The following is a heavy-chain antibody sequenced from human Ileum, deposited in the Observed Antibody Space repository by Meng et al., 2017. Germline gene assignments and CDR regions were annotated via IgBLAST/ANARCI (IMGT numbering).Heavy chain of an antibody. CDR2: TKSSAGTP. Sequence: VELVESGGSLVKPEESLRLYCEGSGFTFSKVWMSWVRQTPGKGLEWVGRTKSSAGTPDYAAPAKGRFTISRDDSKNTLYLQMNSLRIEDTAVYYCTTNYYGAATFWGQGTLVTVSS. CDR1: GFTFSKVW. V-gene: IGHV3-15*01. D-gene: IGHD3-10*01. J-gene: IGHJ4*02. CDR3: TTNYYGAATF.